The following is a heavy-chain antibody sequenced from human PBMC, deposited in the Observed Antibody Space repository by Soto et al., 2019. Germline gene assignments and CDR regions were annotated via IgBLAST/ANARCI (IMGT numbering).Heavy chain of an antibody. CDR2: ISWDGGTT. CDR1: GFTFDDYI. J-gene: IGHJ4*02. Sequence: GGSLRLSCAASGFTFDDYIMHWVRQAPGKGLEWVSLISWDGGTTYYADSVKGRFTISRDNSKNSLYLQMNSLRTEDTDLYYCAKDGNSGSYYLFDYWGQGTLVTVSS. V-gene: IGHV3-43*01. CDR3: AKDGNSGSYYLFDY. D-gene: IGHD1-26*01.